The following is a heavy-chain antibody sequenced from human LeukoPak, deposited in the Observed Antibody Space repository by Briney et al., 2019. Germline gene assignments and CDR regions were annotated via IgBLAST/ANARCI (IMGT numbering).Heavy chain of an antibody. J-gene: IGHJ4*02. V-gene: IGHV4-4*07. D-gene: IGHD1-26*01. Sequence: SGTLSLTCTVSGVSITNYYWAWVRQPAGKGVEGMGRMYISGSTNYNPSLKSRGTISIDKATNHFSLKLRSVTAADTAVYYCARDYLVGAPLDSWGQGTQVTVSS. CDR2: MYISGST. CDR1: GVSITNYY. CDR3: ARDYLVGAPLDS.